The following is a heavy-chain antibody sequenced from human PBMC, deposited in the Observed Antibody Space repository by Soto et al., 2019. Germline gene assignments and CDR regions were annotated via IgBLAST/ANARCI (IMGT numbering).Heavy chain of an antibody. CDR2: IYWDDDK. J-gene: IGHJ4*02. D-gene: IGHD3-22*01. Sequence: QITLKESGPTLVKPTQTLTLTCTFSGFSLSTRGVGVGWIRQPPGKALEWLALIYWDDDKRYKPSLKSRLSITKDTSKNQVVLTMTNMDPVNTATYSCIHALRDSSGDYYVWDYWGQGTLVTFSS. V-gene: IGHV2-5*02. CDR3: IHALRDSSGDYYVWDY. CDR1: GFSLSTRGVG.